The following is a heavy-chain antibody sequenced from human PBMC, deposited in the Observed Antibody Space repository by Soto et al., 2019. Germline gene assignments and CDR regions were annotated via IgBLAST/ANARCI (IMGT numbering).Heavy chain of an antibody. Sequence: SETLSLTCTVSGGSISSYYWSWIRQPPGKGLEWIGYIHYSGSTNYNPSLKSRVTISVDTSKNQFSLKLSSVTAADTAVYYCAREDFGSGTYYNWIDSWGQGTLVTVSS. J-gene: IGHJ5*01. CDR2: IHYSGST. D-gene: IGHD3-10*01. V-gene: IGHV4-59*01. CDR3: AREDFGSGTYYNWIDS. CDR1: GGSISSYY.